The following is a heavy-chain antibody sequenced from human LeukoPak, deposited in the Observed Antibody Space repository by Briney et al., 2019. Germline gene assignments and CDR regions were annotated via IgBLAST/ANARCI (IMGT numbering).Heavy chain of an antibody. CDR3: ARGQGATVPQVGKNWFDP. V-gene: IGHV4-34*01. CDR2: VNEVGGT. Sequence: PGGSLRLSCAASGFTFSSYSMNWVRQTPSKGLEWIGEVNEVGGTNISPSLRNRVILSVDTSKNQFFLKLISVTVADTAVYYCARGQGATVPQVGKNWFDPWGQGTRVTISS. J-gene: IGHJ5*02. CDR1: GFTFSSYS. D-gene: IGHD1-26*01.